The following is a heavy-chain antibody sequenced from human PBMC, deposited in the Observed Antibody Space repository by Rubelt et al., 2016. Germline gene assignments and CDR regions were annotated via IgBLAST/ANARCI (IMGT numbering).Heavy chain of an antibody. D-gene: IGHD1-1*01. J-gene: IGHJ4*02. Sequence: EVQLLDSGGGLVQPGGSLNLSCSASGFTFSSYAMSWVRQAPGQGLEWVSYISSSSSYTNYADSVKGRFTISRDNAKNSLYLQMNSLRAEDTAVYYCARTNWNDLDYWGQGTLVTVSS. CDR3: ARTNWNDLDY. CDR2: ISSSSSYT. CDR1: GFTFSSYA. V-gene: IGHV3-48*04.